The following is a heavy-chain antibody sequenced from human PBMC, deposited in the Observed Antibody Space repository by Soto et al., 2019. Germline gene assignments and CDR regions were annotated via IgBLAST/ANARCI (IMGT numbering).Heavy chain of an antibody. J-gene: IGHJ5*02. CDR3: VRRHVSATGIDWFDP. V-gene: IGHV1-3*01. CDR2: INAANGDT. Sequence: ASVKVACKASGYTFTSYGIHWVRQAPGQRLEWMGWINAANGDTKYSPKFQGRVTVTRDTSASTAYMELSSLRSEDTAVYYCVRRHVSATGIDWFDPWGQGTLVTVSS. D-gene: IGHD6-13*01. CDR1: GYTFTSYG.